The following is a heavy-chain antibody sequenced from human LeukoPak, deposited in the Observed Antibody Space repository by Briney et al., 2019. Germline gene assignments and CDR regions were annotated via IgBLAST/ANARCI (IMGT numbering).Heavy chain of an antibody. V-gene: IGHV4-39*01. Sequence: SETLSLTCTVSGGSISSSSYYWGWIRQPPGKGLEWIGSIYYSGSTYYNPSLKSRVTISVDTSKNQFSLKLSSVTAADTAVYYCARSPGIAVDGCMDVWGKGTTVTVSS. CDR3: ARSPGIAVDGCMDV. CDR2: IYYSGST. D-gene: IGHD6-19*01. CDR1: GGSISSSSYY. J-gene: IGHJ6*03.